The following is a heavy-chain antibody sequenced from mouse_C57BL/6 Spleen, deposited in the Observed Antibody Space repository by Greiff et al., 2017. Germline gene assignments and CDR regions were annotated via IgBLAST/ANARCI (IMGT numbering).Heavy chain of an antibody. CDR3: ARGGLPPIPYFAY. D-gene: IGHD2-4*01. Sequence: QVQLQQPGAELVKPGASVKMSCKASGYTFTSYWITWVKQRPGQGLEWIGDIYPGSGSTNYNEKFKSKATLTVDTSSSTAYMQLSSLTSEDSAVYYCARGGLPPIPYFAYRGQETLVTVSA. J-gene: IGHJ3*01. CDR2: IYPGSGST. CDR1: GYTFTSYW. V-gene: IGHV1-55*01.